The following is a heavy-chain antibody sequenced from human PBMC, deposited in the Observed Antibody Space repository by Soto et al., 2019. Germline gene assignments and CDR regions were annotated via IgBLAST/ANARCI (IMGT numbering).Heavy chain of an antibody. D-gene: IGHD3-3*01. J-gene: IGHJ6*02. CDR1: GFTFSSYT. CDR2: ISYDGSNK. CDR3: ARETYCDFWSGPYYGMDV. Sequence: QVQLVESGGGVVQPGRSLRLSCAASGFTFSSYTMHWVRQAPGKGLEWVAVISYDGSNKYYADSVKGRFTISRDNSKNTLYLQMNSLRAEDPAVYYCARETYCDFWSGPYYGMDVWGQGTTVTVSS. V-gene: IGHV3-30-3*01.